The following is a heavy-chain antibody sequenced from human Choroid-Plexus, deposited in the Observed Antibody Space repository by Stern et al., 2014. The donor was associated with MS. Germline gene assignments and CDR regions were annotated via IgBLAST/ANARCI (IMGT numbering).Heavy chain of an antibody. CDR3: AKDRQWSTYFFDY. V-gene: IGHV3-30*18. D-gene: IGHD2-15*01. Sequence: QLVQSGGGVAQPGRPLILSCAASGFTFSNFGMHWVRQAPGKGLEWVALLSYDGSDKYYADSVKGRFTIFRDNSKNTLYMHMNSLRAEDTAVYYCAKDRQWSTYFFDYWGQGSLVTVSS. J-gene: IGHJ4*02. CDR2: LSYDGSDK. CDR1: GFTFSNFG.